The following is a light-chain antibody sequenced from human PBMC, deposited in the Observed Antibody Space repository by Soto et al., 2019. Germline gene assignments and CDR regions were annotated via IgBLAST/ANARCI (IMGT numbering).Light chain of an antibody. CDR1: SSDVGGYNY. CDR3: SSYAGSKNVI. Sequence: QSVLTQPPSASGSPGQSVTISCTGTSSDVGGYNYVSWYQQHPGKAPKLMIYDVSKRPSGVPDRFSGSKSGNTASLTVSGLQADDEGNYYCSSYAGSKNVIFGGGTKLTVL. CDR2: DVS. V-gene: IGLV2-8*01. J-gene: IGLJ2*01.